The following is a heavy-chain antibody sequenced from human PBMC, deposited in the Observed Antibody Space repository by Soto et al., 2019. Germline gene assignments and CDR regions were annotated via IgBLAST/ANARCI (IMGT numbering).Heavy chain of an antibody. CDR3: ASGLEYSGYDGDYYYYMDV. J-gene: IGHJ6*03. CDR2: INWNGGST. V-gene: IGHV3-20*01. Sequence: GGSLRLSCAASGFTFDDYGMSWVRQAPGKGLEWVAGINWNGGSTGYADYVKGRFTISRDNAKNSLYLQMNSLRAEDTALSHCASGLEYSGYDGDYYYYMDVWGKGTTVTVSS. D-gene: IGHD5-12*01. CDR1: GFTFDDYG.